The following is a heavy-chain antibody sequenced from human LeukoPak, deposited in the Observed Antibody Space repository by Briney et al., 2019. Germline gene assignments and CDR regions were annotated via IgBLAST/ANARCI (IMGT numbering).Heavy chain of an antibody. CDR3: ARVASSGWYIHDY. V-gene: IGHV3-30-3*01. CDR2: ISYDGSNK. CDR1: GFTFSSYA. J-gene: IGHJ4*02. Sequence: GGSLRLSCAASGFTFSSYAMYWVRQAPGKGLEWVAVISYDGSNKYYADSVKGRFTISRDNSKNTLFLQMNSLRAEDTAVYYCARVASSGWYIHDYWGQGTLVTVSS. D-gene: IGHD6-19*01.